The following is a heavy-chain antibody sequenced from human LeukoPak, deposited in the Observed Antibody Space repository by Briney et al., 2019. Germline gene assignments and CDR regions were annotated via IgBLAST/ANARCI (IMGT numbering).Heavy chain of an antibody. Sequence: PGGSLRLSCAASGFTFSSYWMHWVRQAPGKGLVWVSRIKSDGKTNYADSVKGRFTISRDNAKNTVSLPMNSLRAEDTGVYYCARAPSEIGGYYPEYFRHWGQGILVPVSS. J-gene: IGHJ1*01. CDR1: GFTFSSYW. CDR2: IKSDGKT. D-gene: IGHD3-22*01. CDR3: ARAPSEIGGYYPEYFRH. V-gene: IGHV3-74*01.